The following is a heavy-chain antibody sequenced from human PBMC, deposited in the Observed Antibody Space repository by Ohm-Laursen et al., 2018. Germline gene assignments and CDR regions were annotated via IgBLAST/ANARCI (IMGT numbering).Heavy chain of an antibody. Sequence: TQTLTLTCTFSGFSLSTGGLGVGWIRQPPGKAPGGLAVIYWNDNKRYSPSLKTRLTISKDTSKNQVVLTMTNMDPVDTATYYCARHGSGTLFDYWGQGTLVTVSS. CDR1: GFSLSTGGLG. CDR2: IYWNDNK. J-gene: IGHJ4*02. V-gene: IGHV2-5*01. CDR3: ARHGSGTLFDY. D-gene: IGHD3-10*01.